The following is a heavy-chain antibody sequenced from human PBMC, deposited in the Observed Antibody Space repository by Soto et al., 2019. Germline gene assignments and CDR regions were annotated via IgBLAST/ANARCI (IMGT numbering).Heavy chain of an antibody. V-gene: IGHV4-34*01. CDR1: GGSFSGYY. CDR2: INHSGST. CDR3: ARVSRYWFGELFNWFDP. D-gene: IGHD3-10*01. Sequence: TLSLTCAVYGGSFSGYYWSWIRQPPGKGLEWIGEINHSGSTNYNPSLKSRVTISVDTSKNQFSLKLSSVTAADTAVYYCARVSRYWFGELFNWFDPWGQGTLVTVSS. J-gene: IGHJ5*02.